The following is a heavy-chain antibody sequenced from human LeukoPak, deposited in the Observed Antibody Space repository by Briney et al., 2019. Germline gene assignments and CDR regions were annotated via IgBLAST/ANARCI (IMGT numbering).Heavy chain of an antibody. CDR3: VRESRPGGAMGLYHNLDY. V-gene: IGHV3-7*01. D-gene: IGHD1-1*01. J-gene: IGHJ4*02. CDR1: GFTFSSYW. Sequence: GGSLRLSCAASGFTFSSYWMSWVRQAPGKGLEWVANIKEDGTEKNLVDSVKGRFTISRDNTKNLLFLEMNNLRGDDTAIYYCVRESRPGGAMGLYHNLDYWGQGTLVAVSS. CDR2: IKEDGTEK.